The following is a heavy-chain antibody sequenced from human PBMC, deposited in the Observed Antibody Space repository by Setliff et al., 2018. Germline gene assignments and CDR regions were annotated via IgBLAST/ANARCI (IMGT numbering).Heavy chain of an antibody. CDR3: TRGLRGGAAGPLQYYYYMDV. CDR2: IYNSGST. J-gene: IGHJ6*03. D-gene: IGHD2-15*01. Sequence: KPSETLSLTCTFSGGSISTYYWSWIRQPPGKGLEWIGYIYNSGSTNYNPSLKSRVTISVDTSKSQLSLKLTSVTAADTAVYYCTRGLRGGAAGPLQYYYYMDVWGKGTTVTVSS. CDR1: GGSISTYY. V-gene: IGHV4-59*01.